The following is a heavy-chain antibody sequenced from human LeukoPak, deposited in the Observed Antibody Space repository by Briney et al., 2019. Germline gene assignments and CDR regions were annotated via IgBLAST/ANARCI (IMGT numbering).Heavy chain of an antibody. CDR2: IIQDGSVT. CDR1: GITFSNYY. Sequence: GGSLRLSCVTSGITFSNYYMHWVRQVPGEGLVWVSHIIQDGSVTSYADSVKGRFIISRDNAKNTVYLQLNNLRAEDTAVYYCATDNYGGRGYWGQGTLVTVSS. D-gene: IGHD3-16*01. CDR3: ATDNYGGRGY. J-gene: IGHJ4*02. V-gene: IGHV3-74*01.